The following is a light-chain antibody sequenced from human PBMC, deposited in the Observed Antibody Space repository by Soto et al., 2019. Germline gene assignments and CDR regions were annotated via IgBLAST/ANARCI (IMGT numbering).Light chain of an antibody. V-gene: IGKV1-27*01. Sequence: DIQMTQSPSSLSASVGDRVTITCRASQGIRNFLAWYQQRPGKVPKLLIYDASTLQSGVPSRFSGSGTGTDFTLTISSLQPEDVATYYCQKYNSAPHTFGQGTRLEIK. CDR1: QGIRNF. CDR3: QKYNSAPHT. J-gene: IGKJ5*01. CDR2: DAS.